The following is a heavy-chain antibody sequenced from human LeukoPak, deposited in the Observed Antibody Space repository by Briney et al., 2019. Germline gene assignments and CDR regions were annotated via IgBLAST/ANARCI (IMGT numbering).Heavy chain of an antibody. CDR1: EFTFSSYS. CDR3: ARDPVVAVDC. V-gene: IGHV3-21*01. D-gene: IGHD2-15*01. Sequence: GGSLRLSCAASEFTFSSYSMNWVRQAPGKGLEWVSSISSSSSYIYYADSVKGRFTISRDNAKNSLYLQMNSLRAEDTAVYYCARDPVVAVDCWGQGTLVTVSS. CDR2: ISSSSSYI. J-gene: IGHJ4*02.